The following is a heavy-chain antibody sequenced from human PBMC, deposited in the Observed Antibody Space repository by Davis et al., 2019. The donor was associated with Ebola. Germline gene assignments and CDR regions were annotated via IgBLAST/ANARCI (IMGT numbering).Heavy chain of an antibody. D-gene: IGHD6-19*01. J-gene: IGHJ4*02. CDR1: GGTFSSYA. Sequence: SVKVSCKASGGTFSSYAISWVRQAPGQGLEWMGRIIPILGIANYAQKFQGRVTITADKSTSTAYMELNSLRDEDTAVYYCVRHYSTVWYHYDYFDYWGQGALVTVSS. CDR3: VRHYSTVWYHYDYFDY. CDR2: IIPILGIA. V-gene: IGHV1-69*04.